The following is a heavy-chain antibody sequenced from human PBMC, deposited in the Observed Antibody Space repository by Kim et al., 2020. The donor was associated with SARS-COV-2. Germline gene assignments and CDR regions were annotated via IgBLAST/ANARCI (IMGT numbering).Heavy chain of an antibody. Sequence: SETLSLTCAVYGGSFSGYYWSWIRQPPGKGLEWIGEINHSGSTNYNPSLKSRVTISVDTSKNQFSLKLSSVTAADTAVYYCARGIVIQLWLLRYGMDVWGQGTTVTVSS. D-gene: IGHD5-18*01. CDR1: GGSFSGYY. J-gene: IGHJ6*02. CDR3: ARGIVIQLWLLRYGMDV. CDR2: INHSGST. V-gene: IGHV4-34*01.